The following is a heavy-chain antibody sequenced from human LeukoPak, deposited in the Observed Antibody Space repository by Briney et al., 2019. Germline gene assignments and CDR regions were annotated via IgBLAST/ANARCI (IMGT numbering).Heavy chain of an antibody. D-gene: IGHD3-3*01. CDR1: GFTFSSYS. CDR3: ARERQNKDFWSGGDY. Sequence: GESLRLSCAASGFTFSSYSMNWVRQAPGKGLEWVSSISSSSSYIYYADSVKGRFTISRDNAKNSLYLQMNSLRAEDTAVYYCARERQNKDFWSGGDYWGQGTLVTVSS. J-gene: IGHJ4*02. V-gene: IGHV3-21*01. CDR2: ISSSSSYI.